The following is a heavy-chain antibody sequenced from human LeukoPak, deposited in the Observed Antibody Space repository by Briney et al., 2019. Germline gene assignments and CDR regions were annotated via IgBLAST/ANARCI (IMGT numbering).Heavy chain of an antibody. D-gene: IGHD4-11*01. V-gene: IGHV4-4*07. CDR2: IYTSGST. CDR3: AKTSIYSNYVPAFDI. J-gene: IGHJ3*02. Sequence: SETLSLTCTVSGGSISSYYWSWIRQPAGKGLEWIGRIYTSGSTNYNPSLKSRVTISVDTSKNQFSLKLSSVTAADTAVYYCAKTSIYSNYVPAFDIWGQGTMVTVSS. CDR1: GGSISSYY.